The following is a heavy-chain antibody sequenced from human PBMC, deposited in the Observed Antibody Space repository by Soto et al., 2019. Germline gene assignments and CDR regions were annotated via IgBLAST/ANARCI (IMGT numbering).Heavy chain of an antibody. J-gene: IGHJ3*02. CDR2: IYHSGST. Sequence: SETLSLTCAVSGGSISSSNWWSWVRQPPGKGLEWIGEIYHSGSTNYNPSLKSRVTISVDKSKNQFSLKLSSVTAADTAVYYCARDLQVVTHAFDIWGQGTMVTVSS. V-gene: IGHV4-4*02. CDR3: ARDLQVVTHAFDI. D-gene: IGHD6-13*01. CDR1: GGSISSSNW.